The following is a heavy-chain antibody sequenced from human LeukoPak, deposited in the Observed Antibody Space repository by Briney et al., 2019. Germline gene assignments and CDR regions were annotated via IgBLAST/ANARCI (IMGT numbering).Heavy chain of an antibody. D-gene: IGHD6-6*01. Sequence: GGPLRLSCAASGFTFSSYSMNWVRQAPGKGLEWVSSISSSSSYIYYADSVKGRFTISRDNAKNSLYLQMNSLRAEDTAVYYCARGGHSSSETDYWGQGTLVTVAS. V-gene: IGHV3-21*01. J-gene: IGHJ4*02. CDR2: ISSSSSYI. CDR1: GFTFSSYS. CDR3: ARGGHSSSETDY.